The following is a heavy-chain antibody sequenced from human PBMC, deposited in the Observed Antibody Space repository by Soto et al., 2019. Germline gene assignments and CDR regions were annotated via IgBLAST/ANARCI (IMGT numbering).Heavy chain of an antibody. Sequence: SETLSLTCSVSGGSISSYYWSWIRQPPGKGLEWIGYIYYSGSTNYNPSLKSRVTISVDTSKNQFSLKLSSVTAADTAVYYCAIRPSLQTRSSWFYPCGQGTLVTVSS. V-gene: IGHV4-59*08. CDR2: IYYSGST. J-gene: IGHJ5*02. CDR3: AIRPSLQTRSSWFYP. CDR1: GGSISSYY. D-gene: IGHD2-15*01.